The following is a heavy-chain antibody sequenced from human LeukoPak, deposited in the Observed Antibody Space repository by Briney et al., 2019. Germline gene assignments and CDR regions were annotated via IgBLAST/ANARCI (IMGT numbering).Heavy chain of an antibody. D-gene: IGHD3-22*01. Sequence: GGSLRLSCAASGFTFSSYSMNWVRQAPGKGLEWVSYISSSSSTIYYADSVKGRFTIPRDNAKNSLYLQMNSLRAEDTAVYYCASGYYDSSGYPLVDYWGQGTLVTVSS. CDR1: GFTFSSYS. CDR3: ASGYYDSSGYPLVDY. J-gene: IGHJ4*02. V-gene: IGHV3-48*01. CDR2: ISSSSSTI.